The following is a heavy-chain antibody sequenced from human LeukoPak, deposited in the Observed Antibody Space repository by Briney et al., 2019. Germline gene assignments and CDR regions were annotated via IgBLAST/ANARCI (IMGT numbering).Heavy chain of an antibody. CDR3: TRVGAAYASVSYFSP. Sequence: PPGGSLRLSCAASGLTFRSYDMHSVRQTTGEGLEWVSGINTAGNTYYASSVKGRFTISRENARTSFLLQMNTLGAGERAVYYCTRVGAAYASVSYFSPWGHGTLVTASS. D-gene: IGHD3-10*01. CDR1: GLTFRSYD. J-gene: IGHJ5*02. CDR2: INTAGNT. V-gene: IGHV3-13*01.